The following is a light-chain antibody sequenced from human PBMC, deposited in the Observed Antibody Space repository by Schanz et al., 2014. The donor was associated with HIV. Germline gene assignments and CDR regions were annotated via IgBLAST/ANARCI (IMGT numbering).Light chain of an antibody. CDR1: SADVGAYNY. V-gene: IGLV2-14*03. CDR3: CSYTTTSTYV. J-gene: IGLJ1*01. Sequence: QSVLTQPASVSGSPGQSVTISCTGTSADVGAYNYVSWYQQRPGRAPKLMISDVSSRPSGVSSRFSGSKSGNTASLTISGLQADDEADYYCCSYTTTSTYVFGAGTKLTVL. CDR2: DVS.